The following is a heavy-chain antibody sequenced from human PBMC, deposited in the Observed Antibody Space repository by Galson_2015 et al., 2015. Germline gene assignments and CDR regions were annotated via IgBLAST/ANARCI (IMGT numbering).Heavy chain of an antibody. CDR1: GYSFTTYW. CDR2: INPGDSDT. V-gene: IGHV5-51*01. D-gene: IGHD4/OR15-4a*01. J-gene: IGHJ1*01. Sequence: QSGAEVKKPGESLKISCKTSGYSFTTYWIGWVRQMPGKGLEWMGIINPGDSDTRYSPPFQGQVTISADKSISTAYLQWSSLKASDTAMYYCAPQISMVTAECFHHWGQGTLVTVSS. CDR3: APQISMVTAECFHH.